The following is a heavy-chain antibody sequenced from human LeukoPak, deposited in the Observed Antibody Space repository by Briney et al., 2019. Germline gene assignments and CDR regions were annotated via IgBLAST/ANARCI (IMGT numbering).Heavy chain of an antibody. CDR3: ARDRSGYGDNWFDP. D-gene: IGHD5-12*01. CDR1: GFTFSSYW. J-gene: IGHJ5*02. CDR2: INSDGSRT. Sequence: PGGSLRLSCAASGFTFSSYWMHWVRQAPGKGLVWVSRINSDGSRTSYADSVKGRFTISRDNAKNTLYLQMNSLRAEDTAVYYCARDRSGYGDNWFDPWGQGTLVTVSS. V-gene: IGHV3-74*01.